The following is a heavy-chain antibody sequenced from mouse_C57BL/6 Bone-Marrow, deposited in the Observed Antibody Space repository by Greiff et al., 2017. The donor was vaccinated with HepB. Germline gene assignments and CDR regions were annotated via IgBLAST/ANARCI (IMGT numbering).Heavy chain of an antibody. CDR3: EREEAGTY. CDR1: GYSFTGYY. J-gene: IGHJ3*01. CDR2: INPSTGGT. Sequence: EVQLQESGPELVKPGASVKISCKASGYSFTGYYMNWVKQSPEKSLEWIGEINPSTGGTTYNQKFKAKATLTVDKSSSTAYMQLKSLTSEDSAVYYCEREEAGTYWGQGTLVTVSS. V-gene: IGHV1-42*01.